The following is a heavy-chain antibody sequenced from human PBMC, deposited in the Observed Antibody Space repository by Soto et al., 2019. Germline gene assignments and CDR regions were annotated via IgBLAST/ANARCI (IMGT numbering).Heavy chain of an antibody. CDR3: ARDRSEYYDFWSGYYPPDY. Sequence: ASVKVSCKASGYTFTSYGISWVRQAPGQGLEWMGWISAYNGNTNYAQKHQGRVTMTTDTSTSTAYMELRSLRSDDTAVYYCARDRSEYYDFWSGYYPPDYWGQGTLVTVSS. D-gene: IGHD3-3*01. J-gene: IGHJ4*02. CDR1: GYTFTSYG. V-gene: IGHV1-18*01. CDR2: ISAYNGNT.